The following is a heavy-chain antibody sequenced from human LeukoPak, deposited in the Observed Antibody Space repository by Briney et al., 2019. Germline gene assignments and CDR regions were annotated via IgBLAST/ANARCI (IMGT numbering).Heavy chain of an antibody. D-gene: IGHD2-2*01. J-gene: IGHJ3*02. CDR3: ARGGDIVVVPAAMLSAFDI. Sequence: SETLSLTCAVYGGSFSGYYCSWIRQPPGKWLEWIGEINHIVSTNYNPSLKSRVTISVDTSKNQFSMTLRSVTAAATAVYYCARGGDIVVVPAAMLSAFDIWGQGTMVTVSS. V-gene: IGHV4-34*01. CDR1: GGSFSGYY. CDR2: INHIVST.